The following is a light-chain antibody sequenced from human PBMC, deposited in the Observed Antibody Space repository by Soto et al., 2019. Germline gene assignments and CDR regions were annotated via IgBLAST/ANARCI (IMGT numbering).Light chain of an antibody. CDR3: QRYYNDPFT. V-gene: IGKV1-39*01. CDR1: QSISSY. CDR2: AAS. Sequence: DIQMTQSPSSLSASLGDRVTITCRASQSISSYLHWYQQKPGKAPKLLIYAASNLQSGVPSRFSASGSGTDFTLTLNSLQPEDVETYYCQRYYNDPFTFGGGTKVDIK. J-gene: IGKJ4*01.